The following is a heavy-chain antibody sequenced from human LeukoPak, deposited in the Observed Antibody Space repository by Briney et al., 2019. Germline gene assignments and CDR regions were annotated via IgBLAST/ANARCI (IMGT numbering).Heavy chain of an antibody. CDR1: GYTFVNPG. Sequence: ASVKVSCKASGYTFVNPGITWVRQAPGQGLEWMGWISTYNGNTNYAQKLQGRVTMTTDTSTSTANMELRSLRSDDSAVYYCARDSGAYDSSLGYWGQGTLVTVSS. D-gene: IGHD3-16*01. V-gene: IGHV1-18*01. CDR3: ARDSGAYDSSLGY. CDR2: ISTYNGNT. J-gene: IGHJ4*02.